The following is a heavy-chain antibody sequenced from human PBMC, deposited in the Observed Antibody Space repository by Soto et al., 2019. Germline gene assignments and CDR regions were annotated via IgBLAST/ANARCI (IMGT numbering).Heavy chain of an antibody. CDR1: GYTFTSYD. V-gene: IGHV1-8*01. D-gene: IGHD2-21*01. Sequence: QVQLVQSGAEVKKPGASVKVSGKASGYTFTSYDINWVRQATGQGLGWMGWMNPDSANTGYAQKFQGRVTMTRNTSISTAYMERGSLRSEGAAVYYCAGEGVRGMDVWGQGTAVTVSS. CDR3: AGEGVRGMDV. J-gene: IGHJ6*02. CDR2: MNPDSANT.